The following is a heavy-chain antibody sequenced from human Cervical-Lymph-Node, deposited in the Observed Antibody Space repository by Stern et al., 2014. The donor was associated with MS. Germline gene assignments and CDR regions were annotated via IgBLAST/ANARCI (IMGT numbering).Heavy chain of an antibody. J-gene: IGHJ6*02. CDR3: ARAAMYDFSSASTMDV. D-gene: IGHD3-3*01. V-gene: IGHV4-61*02. Sequence: QVQLQESGPGLVKPSQTLSLTCTVSGGSISSGNFHWSWIRQPDGQGLEWIGRIYSSGYSDYNPSLKSRVTISVDTSKNQVSLKLRSVSAADTAVYYCARAAMYDFSSASTMDVWGQGTTVTVSS. CDR2: IYSSGYS. CDR1: GGSISSGNFH.